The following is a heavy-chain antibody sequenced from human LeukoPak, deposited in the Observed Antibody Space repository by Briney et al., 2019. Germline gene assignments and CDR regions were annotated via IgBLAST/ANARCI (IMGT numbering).Heavy chain of an antibody. CDR3: TRGRYYCDS. CDR1: GFTFNTYW. V-gene: IGHV3-74*01. J-gene: IGHJ4*02. CDR2: INSDGSST. Sequence: PGGSLRLSCAGSGFTFNTYWMHWVRQAPGKGLVWVSRINSDGSSTAYADSAKGRFTISRDNAKNTLYLQMSGLRVEDTAVYYCTRGRYYCDSWGQGTLVTVSS.